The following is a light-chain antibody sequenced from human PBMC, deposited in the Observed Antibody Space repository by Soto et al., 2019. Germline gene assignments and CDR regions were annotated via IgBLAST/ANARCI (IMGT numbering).Light chain of an antibody. CDR1: QSVRSY. Sequence: EIVLTQSPATLSLSPGETATLSCRASQSVRSYLAWYQQKPGQAPRLLIYDASNRATGIPARFSGSGSGTDFTLTIISLEPEDFAVYYWHQRSNWLTFGRGTRVEV. V-gene: IGKV3-11*01. CDR3: HQRSNWLT. J-gene: IGKJ4*01. CDR2: DAS.